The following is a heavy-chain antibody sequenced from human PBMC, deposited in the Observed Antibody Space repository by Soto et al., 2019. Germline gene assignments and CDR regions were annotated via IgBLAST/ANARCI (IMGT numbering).Heavy chain of an antibody. V-gene: IGHV3-9*01. Sequence: EVQLVESGGGLVQPGRSLRLSCAASGFTFDDYAMHWVRQAPGKGLEWVSGISWNSGSIGYADSVKGRFTISRDNAKNSLYLQMNSLRAEDTALYYCAKERGSGYYDFWSGYYPNNWFDPWGQGTLVTVSS. CDR2: ISWNSGSI. D-gene: IGHD3-3*01. CDR3: AKERGSGYYDFWSGYYPNNWFDP. CDR1: GFTFDDYA. J-gene: IGHJ5*02.